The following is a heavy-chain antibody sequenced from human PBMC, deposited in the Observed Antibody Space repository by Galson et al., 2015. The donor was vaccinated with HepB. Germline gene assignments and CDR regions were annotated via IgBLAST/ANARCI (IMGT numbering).Heavy chain of an antibody. CDR1: GYSFTSYW. CDR3: ARRLWEGGSYRSGYFDY. J-gene: IGHJ4*02. Sequence: QSGAEVKKPGESLKISCKGSGYSFTSYWIGWVRQMPGKGLEWMGIIYPGDSDTRYSPSFQGQVTMSADKSISTAYLQWSSLKASDTAMYYCARRLWEGGSYRSGYFDYWGQGTLVTVSS. CDR2: IYPGDSDT. V-gene: IGHV5-51*01. D-gene: IGHD3-16*02.